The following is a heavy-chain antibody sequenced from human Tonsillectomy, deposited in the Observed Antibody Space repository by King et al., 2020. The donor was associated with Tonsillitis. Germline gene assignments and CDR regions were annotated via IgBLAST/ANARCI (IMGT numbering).Heavy chain of an antibody. J-gene: IGHJ4*02. CDR3: ARPDSGNWNFFDH. V-gene: IGHV1-46*03. CDR2: INPNGGST. Sequence: QLVQSGAEVKKPGASVKVSCKASGYTFTSYSIHWVRQAPGQGLQWMGMINPNGGSTDYAQTFQGRVTMTSDASATTVYMELSSLRSEDTAVYYCARPDSGNWNFFDHWGQGTQVTVSS. CDR1: GYTFTSYS. D-gene: IGHD1-20*01.